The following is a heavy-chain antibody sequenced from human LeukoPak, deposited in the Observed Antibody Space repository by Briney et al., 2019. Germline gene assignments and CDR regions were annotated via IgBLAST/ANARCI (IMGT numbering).Heavy chain of an antibody. J-gene: IGHJ6*02. V-gene: IGHV1-2*02. CDR3: AREESMVRGVIYYYYYGMDV. D-gene: IGHD3-10*01. Sequence: ASVKVSCKASGYTFTGYYMHWVRQAPGQGLEWMGWINPNSGGTNYAQKFQGRVTMTRDTSISTAYMELSRLRSDDTAVYYCAREESMVRGVIYYYYYGMDVWGQGTTATVSS. CDR2: INPNSGGT. CDR1: GYTFTGYY.